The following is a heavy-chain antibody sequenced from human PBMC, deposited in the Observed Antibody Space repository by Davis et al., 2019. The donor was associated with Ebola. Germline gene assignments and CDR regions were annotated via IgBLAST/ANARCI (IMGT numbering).Heavy chain of an antibody. J-gene: IGHJ4*02. CDR2: VSHSESER. D-gene: IGHD1-1*01. Sequence: GESLKISCAASGFTFRNYAMHWVRQAPGKGLEWVAVVSHSESERFYADSVKGRFTISRDNSENVLYLQMDSLRPDDTAIYFCARALHDEVLDYWGQGTPVTVSS. CDR3: ARALHDEVLDY. CDR1: GFTFRNYA. V-gene: IGHV3-30*04.